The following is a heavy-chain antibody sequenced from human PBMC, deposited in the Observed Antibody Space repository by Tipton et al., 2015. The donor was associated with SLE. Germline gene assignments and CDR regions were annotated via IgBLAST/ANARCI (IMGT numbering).Heavy chain of an antibody. CDR3: TRLPDYFDH. J-gene: IGHJ4*02. CDR2: SGST. CDR1: GGSISSSNYY. V-gene: IGHV4-39*07. Sequence: TLSLTCTVSGGSISSSNYYWGWIRQPPGKGLEWIGRSGSTYYNPSLESRVSTSVDTSKNQFSLKLRSVTAADTAVYYCTRLPDYFDHWGQGALVTVSS.